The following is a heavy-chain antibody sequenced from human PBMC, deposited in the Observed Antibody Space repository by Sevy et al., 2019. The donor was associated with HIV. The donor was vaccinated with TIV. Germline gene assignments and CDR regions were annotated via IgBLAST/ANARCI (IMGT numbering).Heavy chain of an antibody. D-gene: IGHD1-26*01. V-gene: IGHV3-49*03. Sequence: GGSLRLSCTASGFTFRDYAMAWFRQTPGKGLEWVGLIRRKGSGGATDYAASVKGRFTISRDDSRSIAYLEMNSLKTDETAVYFCASDNDRRGGKYVSFDPWGQGTLVTVSS. CDR1: GFTFRDYA. CDR2: IRRKGSGGAT. J-gene: IGHJ5*02. CDR3: ASDNDRRGGKYVSFDP.